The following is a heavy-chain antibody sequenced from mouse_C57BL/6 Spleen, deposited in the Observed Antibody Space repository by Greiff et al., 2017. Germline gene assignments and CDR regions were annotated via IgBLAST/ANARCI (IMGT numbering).Heavy chain of an antibody. J-gene: IGHJ4*01. Sequence: ESGPGLVKPSQSLSLTCSVTGYSITSGYYWNWIRQFPVNKLEWMGYISYDGSNNYNPSPKNRISIATDTTRNKFFLKLNAVTTEDTAKYYCARGEYGEVEAMDYWGQGTSVTVSS. CDR3: ARGEYGEVEAMDY. D-gene: IGHD1-2*01. V-gene: IGHV3-6*01. CDR1: GYSITSGYY. CDR2: ISYDGSN.